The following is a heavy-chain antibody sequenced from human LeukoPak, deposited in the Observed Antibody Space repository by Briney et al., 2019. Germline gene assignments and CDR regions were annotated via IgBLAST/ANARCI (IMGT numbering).Heavy chain of an antibody. D-gene: IGHD5-12*01. CDR3: ARIGAGGYDLDY. J-gene: IGHJ4*02. CDR1: GFTFSSYW. Sequence: GGSLRLSCAGSGFTFSSYWMSWVRQAPGKGLEWVANIKQDGSEKYYVDSVKGRFTISRDNAKNSLNLQMNSLRAEDTAVYYCARIGAGGYDLDYWGQGTLVSVSS. V-gene: IGHV3-7*01. CDR2: IKQDGSEK.